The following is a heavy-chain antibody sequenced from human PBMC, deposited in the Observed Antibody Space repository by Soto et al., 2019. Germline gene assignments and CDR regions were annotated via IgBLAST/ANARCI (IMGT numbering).Heavy chain of an antibody. CDR3: AKDLPGSDYGV. CDR1: GFTFSSYG. CDR2: ISYDGSNK. J-gene: IGHJ6*02. Sequence: QVQLVESGGGVVQPGRSLRLSCAASGFTFSSYGMHWVRQAPGKGLEWVAVISYDGSNKYYADSVKGRFTISRDNSKNTLYLQMNSLRAEDTAVYYCAKDLPGSDYGVWGQGTTVTVSS. V-gene: IGHV3-30*18. D-gene: IGHD3-16*01.